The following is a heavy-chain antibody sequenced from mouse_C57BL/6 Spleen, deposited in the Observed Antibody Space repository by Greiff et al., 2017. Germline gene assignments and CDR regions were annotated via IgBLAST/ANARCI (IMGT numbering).Heavy chain of an antibody. CDR1: GYSITSGYY. V-gene: IGHV3-6*01. Sequence: ESGPGLVKPSQSLSLTCSVTGYSITSGYYWNWIRQFPGNKLEWMGYISYDGSNNYNPSLKNRISITLDTSKNQFFLKLNSVTTEDTATYYCARDRATGYFDYWGQGTTLTVSS. J-gene: IGHJ2*01. CDR3: ARDRATGYFDY. CDR2: ISYDGSN.